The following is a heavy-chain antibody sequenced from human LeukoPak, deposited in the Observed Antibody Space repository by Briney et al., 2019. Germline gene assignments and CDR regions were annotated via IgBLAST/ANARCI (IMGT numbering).Heavy chain of an antibody. D-gene: IGHD2-2*01. Sequence: SSETLSLTCAVYGGSFSGYYWSWIRQPPGKGLEWIGEITHSGSTNYNPSLKSRVTISVDTSKNQFSLKLSSVTAADTAVYYCARVPQYQLPYRGIDPWGQRTLVTVSS. CDR3: ARVPQYQLPYRGIDP. CDR2: ITHSGST. J-gene: IGHJ5*02. CDR1: GGSFSGYY. V-gene: IGHV4-34*01.